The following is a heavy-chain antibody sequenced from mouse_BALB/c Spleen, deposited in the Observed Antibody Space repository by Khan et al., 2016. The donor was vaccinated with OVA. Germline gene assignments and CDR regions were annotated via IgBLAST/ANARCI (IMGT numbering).Heavy chain of an antibody. D-gene: IGHD1-2*01. CDR3: ARTARIKY. CDR2: ISYSGST. CDR1: GYSITSGYG. V-gene: IGHV3-2*02. Sequence: EVKLQESGPGLVKPSQSLSLTCTVTGYSITSGYGWNWIRQLPGNKLEWMGYISYSGSTNYNPSLKSRISITRDTSKNQFFLQLNSVTTEDTATYYCARTARIKYWGQGTTLTVSS. J-gene: IGHJ2*01.